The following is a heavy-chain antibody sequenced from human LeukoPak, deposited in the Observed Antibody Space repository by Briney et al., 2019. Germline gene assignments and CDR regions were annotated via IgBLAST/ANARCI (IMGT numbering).Heavy chain of an antibody. V-gene: IGHV3-48*03. CDR1: GFSFSSYE. D-gene: IGHD2-8*01. CDR2: IKHIGDII. J-gene: IGHJ4*02. CDR3: VREGLGFAHGFDY. Sequence: PGRSLRLSCAASGFSFSSYEMNWVRQAPGKGLEWVSYIKHIGDIIYYADSVKGRFTISRDNAKNSLYLQMNSLRAEDTAVYHCVREGLGFAHGFDYWGQGALVIVSS.